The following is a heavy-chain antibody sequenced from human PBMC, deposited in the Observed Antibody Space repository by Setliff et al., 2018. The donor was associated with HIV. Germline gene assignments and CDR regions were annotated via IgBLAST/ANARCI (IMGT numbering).Heavy chain of an antibody. CDR2: IYTSGST. Sequence: SETLSLTCTVSGGSISSYYWSWIRQPPGKGLEWIGYIYTSGSTNYNPSRKSRVTISVDTSKNQFSLKLSSVTAADTAVYYCARGGGYNALFDYWGQGTLVTVSS. CDR3: ARGGGYNALFDY. D-gene: IGHD5-12*01. J-gene: IGHJ4*02. CDR1: GGSISSYY. V-gene: IGHV4-4*09.